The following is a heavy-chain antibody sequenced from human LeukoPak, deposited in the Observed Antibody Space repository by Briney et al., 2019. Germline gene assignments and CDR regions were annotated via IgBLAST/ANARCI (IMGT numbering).Heavy chain of an antibody. CDR1: GFTFSSYA. V-gene: IGHV3-23*01. D-gene: IGHD2-2*01. CDR2: ISGSDDST. J-gene: IGHJ4*02. Sequence: GGSLRLSCAASGFTFSSYAMSWVRQAPGKGLEWVSVISGSDDSTHYADSVKGRFTISRDNSKNTLYLQMNSLRAEDTAVYYCAEVGYCTSTSCQREFDYWGQGTLVTVSS. CDR3: AEVGYCTSTSCQREFDY.